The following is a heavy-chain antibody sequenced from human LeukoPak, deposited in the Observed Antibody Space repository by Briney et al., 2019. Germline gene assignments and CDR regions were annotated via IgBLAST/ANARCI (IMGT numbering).Heavy chain of an antibody. D-gene: IGHD3-22*01. CDR1: GYTFTSYD. V-gene: IGHV1-8*01. J-gene: IGHJ6*02. Sequence: ASVKVSCKASGYTFTSYDINWVRQATGQGLEWLGWMNPSSGNTGYAQKFQGRVTMTRDTSISTAYMELSSLRSEDTAMYCCARVAYYYDSAGLYLNYFYGMDVWGQGTTVTVSS. CDR3: ARVAYYYDSAGLYLNYFYGMDV. CDR2: MNPSSGNT.